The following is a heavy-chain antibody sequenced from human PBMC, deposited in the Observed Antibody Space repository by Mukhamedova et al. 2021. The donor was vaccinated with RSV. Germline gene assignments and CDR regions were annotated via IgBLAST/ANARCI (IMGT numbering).Heavy chain of an antibody. Sequence: DGSSSNYVDSVKGRFTISRDNAKNTLYLQMNSLRADDTAVYYCARGLRYYYMDVWGKGTTVTVSS. CDR3: ARGLRYYYMDV. CDR2: DGSSS. J-gene: IGHJ6*03. V-gene: IGHV3-74*01.